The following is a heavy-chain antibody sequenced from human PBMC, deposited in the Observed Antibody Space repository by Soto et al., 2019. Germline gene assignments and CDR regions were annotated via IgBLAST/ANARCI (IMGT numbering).Heavy chain of an antibody. Sequence: QVQLQQWGAGLLKPSETLSLTCAVYGGSFSGYYWSWIRQPPGKGLERIGEINHSGSTNYNPSLKSRVTISVDTSKNQFSLKLSSVTAADTAVYYCARARWYYYGSGSYGKGWFDPWGQGTLVTVSS. J-gene: IGHJ5*02. CDR2: INHSGST. CDR1: GGSFSGYY. D-gene: IGHD3-10*01. V-gene: IGHV4-34*01. CDR3: ARARWYYYGSGSYGKGWFDP.